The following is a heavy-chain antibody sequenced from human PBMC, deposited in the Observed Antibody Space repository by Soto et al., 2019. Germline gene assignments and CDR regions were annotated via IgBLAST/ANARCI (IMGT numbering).Heavy chain of an antibody. D-gene: IGHD2-21*01. V-gene: IGHV1-18*04. J-gene: IGHJ4*02. CDR2: VHPYEGTT. CDR1: GFTFTSYP. CDR3: AREYYSTTTWIDY. Sequence: ASVKVSCKTSGFTFTSYPSSWVRQAPGRGLEWLAWVHPYEGTTKVAHQFRDRLTVTTDTSAATVFMELTRLTSDDTAVYFCAREYYSTTTWIDYWGQGTLVTVSS.